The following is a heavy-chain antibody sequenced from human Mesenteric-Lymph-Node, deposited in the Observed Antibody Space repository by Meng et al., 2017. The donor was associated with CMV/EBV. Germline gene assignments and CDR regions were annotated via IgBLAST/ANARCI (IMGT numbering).Heavy chain of an antibody. CDR2: ISSSGSTI. J-gene: IGHJ6*01. Sequence: GGSLRLSCAASGFAFRSYWMSWVRQAPGKGLEWVSYISSSGSTIYYADSVKGRFTISRDNAKNSLYLQMNSLRAEDTAVYHCVKIKTGGSYYYYGMDVWGQGTTVTVSS. D-gene: IGHD1-26*01. CDR1: GFAFRSYW. V-gene: IGHV3-48*03. CDR3: VKIKTGGSYYYYGMDV.